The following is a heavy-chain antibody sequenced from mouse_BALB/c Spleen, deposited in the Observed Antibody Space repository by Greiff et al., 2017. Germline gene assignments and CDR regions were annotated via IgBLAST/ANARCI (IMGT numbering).Heavy chain of an antibody. J-gene: IGHJ4*01. CDR1: GFTFSSYT. CDR2: ISSGGGNT. D-gene: IGHD2-14*01. Sequence: EVKVVESGGGLVKPGGSLKLSCAASGFTFSSYTMSWVRQTPEKRLEWVATISSGGGNTYYPDSVKGRFTISRDNAKNNLYLQMSSLRSEDTALYYCARSLYYRYEYYAMDYWGQGTSVTVSS. CDR3: ARSLYYRYEYYAMDY. V-gene: IGHV5-9*03.